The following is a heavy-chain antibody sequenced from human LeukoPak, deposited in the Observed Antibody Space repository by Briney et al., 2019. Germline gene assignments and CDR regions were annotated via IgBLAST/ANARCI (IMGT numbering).Heavy chain of an antibody. CDR1: GGTFSSYA. D-gene: IGHD3-3*01. CDR2: IIPIFGTA. Sequence: SVKVSCKASGGTFSSYAISWVRQAPGQGLEWMGGIIPIFGTANYAQKFQGRVTITTDESTSTAYMELSSLRSEDTAVYYCARSYYTHDFWSGYSFPDVSSKNENWFDPWCQGTLVTVSS. V-gene: IGHV1-69*05. J-gene: IGHJ5*02. CDR3: ARSYYTHDFWSGYSFPDVSSKNENWFDP.